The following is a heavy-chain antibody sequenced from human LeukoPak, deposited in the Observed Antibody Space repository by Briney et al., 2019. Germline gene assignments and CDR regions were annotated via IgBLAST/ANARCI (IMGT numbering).Heavy chain of an antibody. D-gene: IGHD3-22*01. V-gene: IGHV4-4*07. J-gene: IGHJ4*02. CDR2: IYTSGST. CDR3: ARSRSSGSYYTFDY. Sequence: SETLSLTCTVSGGSISRYYWSWIRQPAGKGLEWIGRIYTSGSTNYNPSLKSRVNMSVDTSKNQFSLKLSSVTAADTAVYYCARSRSSGSYYTFDYWGQGTLVTVSS. CDR1: GGSISRYY.